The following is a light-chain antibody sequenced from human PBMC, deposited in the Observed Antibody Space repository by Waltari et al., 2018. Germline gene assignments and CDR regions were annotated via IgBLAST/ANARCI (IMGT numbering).Light chain of an antibody. CDR1: QSISNY. CDR2: SAS. CDR3: QQSYSVPPYT. J-gene: IGKJ2*01. V-gene: IGKV1-39*01. Sequence: DIQITQSPSSLSASAGDRVTITCRARQSISNYLNWYQQKPGKAPKVLIYSASALQSGVPSRFSGSGAGTDFTLTISSLQPEEFATYYCQQSYSVPPYTFGQGTKLEIK.